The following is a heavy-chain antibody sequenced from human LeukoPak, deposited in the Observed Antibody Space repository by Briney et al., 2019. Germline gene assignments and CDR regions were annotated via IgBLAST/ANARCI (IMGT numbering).Heavy chain of an antibody. CDR1: GFTFSSCA. CDR2: ISYDGSNK. J-gene: IGHJ4*02. Sequence: PGGSLRLSCAASGFTFSSCAMHWVRQAPGKGLEWVAVISYDGSNKYYADSVKGRFTISRDNSKNTLYLQMNSLRAEDTAVYYCASEYQLLDKLFDYWGQGTLVTVSS. V-gene: IGHV3-30*01. D-gene: IGHD2-2*01. CDR3: ASEYQLLDKLFDY.